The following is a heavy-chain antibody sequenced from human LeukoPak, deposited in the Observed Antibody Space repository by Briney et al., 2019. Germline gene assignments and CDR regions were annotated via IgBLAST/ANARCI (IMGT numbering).Heavy chain of an antibody. V-gene: IGHV1-46*01. J-gene: IGHJ4*02. Sequence: ASVKVSCKASGYTFTSYNIHWVRQAPGQGLEWMGMINPGGSSTTYAQKFQDRVTMTRDTSTSTVYMELSSLRSEDTAVYYCARWVAAAGNFDYWGQGTLVTVSS. CDR1: GYTFTSYN. CDR3: ARWVAAAGNFDY. CDR2: INPGGSST. D-gene: IGHD6-13*01.